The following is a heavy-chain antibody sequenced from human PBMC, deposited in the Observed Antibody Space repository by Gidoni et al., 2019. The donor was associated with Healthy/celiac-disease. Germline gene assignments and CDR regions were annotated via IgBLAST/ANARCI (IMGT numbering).Heavy chain of an antibody. CDR2: IYYSGST. D-gene: IGHD2-8*01. CDR3: VSSLVLMVYAGGFDP. Sequence: QLQLQESGPGLVKPSETLSLTCTVPGGSISSSSYYWGWSRQPPGKGLEWIGSIYYSGSTYYNPALKSRVTISVDTSKNQFSLKLSSVTAADTAVYYCVSSLVLMVYAGGFDPWGQGTLVTVSS. CDR1: GGSISSSSYY. J-gene: IGHJ5*02. V-gene: IGHV4-39*01.